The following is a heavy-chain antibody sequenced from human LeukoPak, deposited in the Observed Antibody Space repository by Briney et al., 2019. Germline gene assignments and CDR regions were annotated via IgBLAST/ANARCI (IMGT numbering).Heavy chain of an antibody. CDR3: AKGAGSSGWNPSDY. CDR2: ISGSGNST. V-gene: IGHV3-23*01. J-gene: IGHJ4*02. CDR1: GFTFSSYA. Sequence: SGGSLRLSCVASGFTFSSYAMSWVRQAPGKGLEWVSVISGSGNSTYYPDSVRGRFPISRDNSKNTLYLQMSSLRAEDTAVYYCAKGAGSSGWNPSDYWGQGILATVSS. D-gene: IGHD6-25*01.